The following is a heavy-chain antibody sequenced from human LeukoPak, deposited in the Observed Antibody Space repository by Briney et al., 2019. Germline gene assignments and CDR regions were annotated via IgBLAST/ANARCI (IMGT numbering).Heavy chain of an antibody. CDR1: GFTFSSYA. D-gene: IGHD5-12*01. J-gene: IGHJ4*02. CDR2: ISGSGGST. CDR3: ARDGMSDYDYFDY. Sequence: GGSLRLSCAASGFTFSSYAMSWVRQAPGKGLEWVSAISGSGGSTYYADSVKGRFTISRDNAKNSLYLHMNSLRAEDTAVYYCARDGMSDYDYFDYWGQGTLVTVSS. V-gene: IGHV3-23*01.